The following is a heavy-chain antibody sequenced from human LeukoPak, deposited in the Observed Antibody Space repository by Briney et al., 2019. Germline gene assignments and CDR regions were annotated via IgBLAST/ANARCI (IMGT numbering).Heavy chain of an antibody. CDR2: INPNSGGT. V-gene: IGHV1-2*02. J-gene: IGHJ4*02. CDR3: ARVDGVAGMEFDY. CDR1: GYTFTGYY. D-gene: IGHD3-3*01. Sequence: EASGKVSCKASGYTFTGYYMHWVRQAPGQGLEWMGWINPNSGGTNYAQKFQGRVTTTRDTSISTAYMELSRLRSDDTAVYYCARVDGVAGMEFDYWGQGTLVTVSS.